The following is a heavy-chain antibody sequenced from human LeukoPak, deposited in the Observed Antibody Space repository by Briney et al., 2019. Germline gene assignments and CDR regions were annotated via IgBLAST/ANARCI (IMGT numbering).Heavy chain of an antibody. CDR2: ISGSGGST. CDR3: AKSRGVGSYYSRGFFDY. J-gene: IGHJ4*02. CDR1: GFTFSSYA. Sequence: PGGFLRLSCAASGFTFSSYAMSWVRQAPGKGLEWVSAISGSGGSTYYADSVKGRFTISRDNSKNTLYLQMNSLRAEDTAVYYCAKSRGVGSYYSRGFFDYWGQGTLVTVSS. D-gene: IGHD3-10*01. V-gene: IGHV3-23*01.